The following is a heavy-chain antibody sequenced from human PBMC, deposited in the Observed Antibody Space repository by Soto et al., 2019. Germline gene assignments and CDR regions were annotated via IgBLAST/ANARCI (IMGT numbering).Heavy chain of an antibody. J-gene: IGHJ5*01. CDR2: IAYDGSAK. CDR3: ARDLIFHF. Sequence: QVQLVQSGGGVVQPGGSLRLSCAASGFNFNSYAMQWARQAPGKGLEWVAVIAYDGSAKYYADSVKGRSTISRDQSKNTLLLPLDRLRPDDTAVYFCARDLIFHFWGRGALVIVSS. V-gene: IGHV3-30-3*01. CDR1: GFNFNSYA.